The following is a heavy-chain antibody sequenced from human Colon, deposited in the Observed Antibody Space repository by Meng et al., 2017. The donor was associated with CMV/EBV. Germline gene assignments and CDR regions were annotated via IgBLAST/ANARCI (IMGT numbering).Heavy chain of an antibody. J-gene: IGHJ4*02. CDR3: ASLKDYDGRGYYYFES. Sequence: QVPLQQSGHRLVEPSGTLSLTCSVSGGSITNRNLWSWVRLPPGKGLEWIGEVYLGGTIHHHPSLQSRVTISLDKAKDHLSLKLASVTAADTAVYYCASLKDYDGRGYYYFESWGQGTLVTVSS. CDR1: GGSITNRNL. CDR2: VYLGGTI. D-gene: IGHD3-22*01. V-gene: IGHV4-4*02.